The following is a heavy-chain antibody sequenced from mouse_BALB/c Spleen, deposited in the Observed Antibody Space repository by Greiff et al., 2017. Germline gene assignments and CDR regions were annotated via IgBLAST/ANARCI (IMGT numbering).Heavy chain of an antibody. V-gene: IGHV3-2*02. J-gene: IGHJ1*01. CDR1: GYSITSDYA. CDR3: ARSGTDWYFDV. Sequence: EVMLVESGPGLVKPSQSLSLTCTVTGYSITSDYAWNWIRQFPGNQLEWMGYISYSGSTSYNPSLKSRISITRYTSKNQFFLQLNSVTTEDTATYYCARSGTDWYFDVGGAGTTVTVSS. D-gene: IGHD4-1*01. CDR2: ISYSGST.